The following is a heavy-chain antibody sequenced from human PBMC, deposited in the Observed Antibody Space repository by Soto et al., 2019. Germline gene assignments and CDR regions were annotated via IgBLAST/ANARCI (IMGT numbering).Heavy chain of an antibody. V-gene: IGHV4-39*01. Sequence: SETLSLTCTVSGGSISSSSYYWGWIRQPPGKGLEWIGSIYYSGSTYYNPSLKSRVAISVDTSKNQFSLKLSSVTAADTAVYYCARRLGYYVTGYYFDYWGQGXLVTVSS. J-gene: IGHJ4*02. CDR1: GGSISSSSYY. D-gene: IGHD1-26*01. CDR2: IYYSGST. CDR3: ARRLGYYVTGYYFDY.